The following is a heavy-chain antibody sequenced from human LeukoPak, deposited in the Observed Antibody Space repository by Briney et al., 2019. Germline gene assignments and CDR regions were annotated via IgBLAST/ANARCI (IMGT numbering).Heavy chain of an antibody. Sequence: PGRSLRLSCAASGFTFSSYGMHWVRQAPGKGLEWVAVISYDGSNKYYADSVKGRFTISRDNSKNTLYLQMNSLRAEDTAVYYCAKGQCPAPCDQYYASDYWGQGTLVTVSS. CDR1: GFTFSSYG. D-gene: IGHD2-2*01. J-gene: IGHJ4*02. CDR2: ISYDGSNK. V-gene: IGHV3-30*18. CDR3: AKGQCPAPCDQYYASDY.